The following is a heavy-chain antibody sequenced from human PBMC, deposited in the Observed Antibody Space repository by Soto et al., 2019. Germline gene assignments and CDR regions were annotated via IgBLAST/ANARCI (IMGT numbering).Heavy chain of an antibody. V-gene: IGHV4-34*01. CDR1: GGSFSGYY. J-gene: IGHJ4*02. CDR2: INQSGST. D-gene: IGHD6-13*01. Sequence: SETLSLTCAVYGGSFSGYYWSWIRQPPGKGLEWIGEINQSGSTNYNPSLKSRVTISVDTSKNQFSLRLSSVTAADTAVYYCARTYSSSWSPFDYWGQGTLVTVSS. CDR3: ARTYSSSWSPFDY.